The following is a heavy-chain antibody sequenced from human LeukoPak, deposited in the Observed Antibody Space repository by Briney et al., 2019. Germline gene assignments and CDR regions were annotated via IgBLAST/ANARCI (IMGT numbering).Heavy chain of an antibody. CDR3: AIAVGSD. J-gene: IGHJ3*01. CDR1: GFTFSTYG. D-gene: IGHD1-14*01. CDR2: IRYDGSNK. V-gene: IGHV3-30*02. Sequence: GGSLKLSCAASGFTFSTYGMHWVRQAPGKGLEWVAFIRYDGSNKYYADSVKGRFTISRDNSKNTLYLQMNSLRAEDTAVYYCAIAVGSDWGQGTMVTVSS.